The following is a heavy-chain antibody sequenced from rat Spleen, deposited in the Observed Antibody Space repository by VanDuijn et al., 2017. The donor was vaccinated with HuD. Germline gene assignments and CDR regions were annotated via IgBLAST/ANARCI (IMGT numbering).Heavy chain of an antibody. Sequence: EVQLVESGGGLVQPGRSLKLSCAASGFTFSNYGMAWVRQAPTKGLEWVATISYDGSSTYYRDPVKVRFTISRDNAKNTLYLQMDSLRSEDTATYYCARQLDAWGQGASVTVSS. CDR1: GFTFSNYG. CDR3: ARQLDA. J-gene: IGHJ4*01. V-gene: IGHV5-29*01. CDR2: ISYDGSST.